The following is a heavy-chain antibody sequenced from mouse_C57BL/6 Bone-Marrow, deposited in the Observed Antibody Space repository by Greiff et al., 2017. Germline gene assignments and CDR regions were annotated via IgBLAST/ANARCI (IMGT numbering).Heavy chain of an antibody. CDR3: AMPTVVATDY. J-gene: IGHJ2*01. Sequence: VQLQQSGAELVKPGASVKLSCTASGFNIKDYYMHWVKQRTEQGLEWIGRLDPEDGETKYAPKFQGKATITADTSSNTAYPQRSSLTSEDTAVYYCAMPTVVATDYWGQGTTLTVAS. V-gene: IGHV14-2*01. D-gene: IGHD1-1*01. CDR1: GFNIKDYY. CDR2: LDPEDGET.